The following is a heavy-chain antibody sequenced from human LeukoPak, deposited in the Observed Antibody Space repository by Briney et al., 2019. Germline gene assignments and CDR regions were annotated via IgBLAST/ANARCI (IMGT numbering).Heavy chain of an antibody. J-gene: IGHJ5*02. CDR2: IYHRTST. D-gene: IGHD6-19*01. Sequence: SGTLSLTCAVSGGSVTSSNWWSWVRQPPGKGLEWIGEIYHRTSTNYNPSLKSRVTMSVDKSKNQISLKLSSVTAADTAVYYCARGPIAVALNWFDPWGQGTLVTVSS. CDR1: GGSVTSSNW. V-gene: IGHV4-4*02. CDR3: ARGPIAVALNWFDP.